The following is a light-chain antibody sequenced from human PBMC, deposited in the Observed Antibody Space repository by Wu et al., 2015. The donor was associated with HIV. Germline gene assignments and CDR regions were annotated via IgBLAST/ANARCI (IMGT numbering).Light chain of an antibody. Sequence: RVTISCQASHDITTLNWYQQNQESPRLLIYGASNLEQGPIKVQWNGSGQRFTFTISSLQPEDIATYYCQQYDGDSYHLXTFGQGTKLE. CDR3: QQYDGDSYHLXT. J-gene: IGKJ2*01. V-gene: IGKV1-33*01. CDR1: HDITT. CDR2: GAS.